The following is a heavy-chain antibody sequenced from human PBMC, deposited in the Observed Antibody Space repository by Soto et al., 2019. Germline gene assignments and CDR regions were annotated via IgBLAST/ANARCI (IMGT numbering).Heavy chain of an antibody. V-gene: IGHV3-33*01. Sequence: QVQLVESGGGVVQPGRSLRLSCAASGFTFSSYGMHWVGQAPGKGLEWVAVIWYDGSNKYYADSVKGRFPISRDNSKNTLHLQMTDLRAEDTAVYYCAREGIVLVPAAISSWFDPWGQGTLVTVSS. J-gene: IGHJ5*02. CDR2: IWYDGSNK. CDR3: AREGIVLVPAAISSWFDP. CDR1: GFTFSSYG. D-gene: IGHD2-2*01.